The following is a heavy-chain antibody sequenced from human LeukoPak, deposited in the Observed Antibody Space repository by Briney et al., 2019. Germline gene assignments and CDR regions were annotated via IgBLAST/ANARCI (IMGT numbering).Heavy chain of an antibody. V-gene: IGHV3-11*01. CDR1: GFTFSDYY. D-gene: IGHD6-13*01. CDR2: ISSSGSTM. J-gene: IGHJ4*02. CDR3: AREDSSSWSADVKY. Sequence: PGGSLRLSCAASGFTFSDYYMSWLRQAPGKGLEWVSYISSSGSTMYYADSVKGRFTISRDNAKNSLYLQMNSLRAEDTAVYYCAREDSSSWSADVKYWGQGTLVTVSS.